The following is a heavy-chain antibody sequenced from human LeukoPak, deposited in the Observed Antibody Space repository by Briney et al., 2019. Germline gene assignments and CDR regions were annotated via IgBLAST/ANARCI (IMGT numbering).Heavy chain of an antibody. CDR1: GFSFSGTW. J-gene: IGHJ4*01. D-gene: IGHD3-22*01. CDR2: IKPDGSKK. V-gene: IGHV3-7*01. CDR3: TSDFNHDIDG. Sequence: GGSLSLSSSTSGFSFSGTWMTRVRQAPGKGLECVASIKPDGSKKYYIDSVKGRFTVSRDNAKNSLYLQMNSLRVEDTAINFCTSDFNHDIDGWGKGTLVTVSS.